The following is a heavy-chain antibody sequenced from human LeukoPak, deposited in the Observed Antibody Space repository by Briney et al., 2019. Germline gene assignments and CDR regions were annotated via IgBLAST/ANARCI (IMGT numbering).Heavy chain of an antibody. CDR3: ATLAGGSFFDY. CDR1: GYSTSSGYY. CDR2: IYHSGST. V-gene: IGHV4-38-2*01. D-gene: IGHD1-26*01. J-gene: IGHJ4*02. Sequence: SETLSLTCAVSGYSTSSGYYWGWIRQPPGKGLEWIGSIYHSGSTYYNPSLKSRVTISVDTSKNQFSLKLSSVTAADTAVYYCATLAGGSFFDYWGQGTLVTVSS.